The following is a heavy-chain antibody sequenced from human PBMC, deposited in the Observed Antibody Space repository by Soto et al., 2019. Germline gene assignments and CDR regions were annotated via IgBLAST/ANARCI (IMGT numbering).Heavy chain of an antibody. CDR2: IFHSGNA. J-gene: IGHJ4*01. V-gene: IGHV4-59*01. D-gene: IGHD2-15*01. CDR1: GGSIRNVY. CDR3: ARAHAPTLPFDS. Sequence: LSLTCTVSGGSIRNVYWSWIRQAPGKGLEWIGFIFHSGNAEYNPSLKSRVTISVDTSKNQFSLSLDSVTAADTAVYFCARAHAPTLPFDSWGQGTLVTVSS.